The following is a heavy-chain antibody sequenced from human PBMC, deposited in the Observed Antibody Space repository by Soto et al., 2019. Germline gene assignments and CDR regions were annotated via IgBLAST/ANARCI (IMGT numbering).Heavy chain of an antibody. D-gene: IGHD3-22*01. CDR2: ISYDGSNK. CDR3: ARDRYYYDSSGYYNWFDP. Sequence: GGSMRLSCAASGFTFSSYAMHWVRQAPGKGLEWVAVISYDGSNKYYADSVRGRFTISRENSKNTLYLQMNSLRAEDTAVYYCARDRYYYDSSGYYNWFDPWGQGTLVTVSS. V-gene: IGHV3-30-3*01. CDR1: GFTFSSYA. J-gene: IGHJ5*02.